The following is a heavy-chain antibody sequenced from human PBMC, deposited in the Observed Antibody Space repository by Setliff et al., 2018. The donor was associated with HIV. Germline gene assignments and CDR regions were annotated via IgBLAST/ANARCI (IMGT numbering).Heavy chain of an antibody. Sequence: ASVKVSCKGSGDTFTSFAINWVRQAPGQGLEWLGRIIPVFGTANYAQKFQARVTITVDKSTNTAYMALSSLRHDDTAIYYCARGIAATLDYWGQGTLVTVSS. D-gene: IGHD6-13*01. J-gene: IGHJ4*02. V-gene: IGHV1-69*06. CDR3: ARGIAATLDY. CDR2: IIPVFGTA. CDR1: GDTFTSFA.